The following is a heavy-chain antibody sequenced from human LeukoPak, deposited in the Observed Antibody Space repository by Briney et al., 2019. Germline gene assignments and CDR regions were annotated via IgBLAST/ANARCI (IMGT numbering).Heavy chain of an antibody. CDR1: GFTFSTYW. D-gene: IGHD3-22*01. J-gene: IGHJ4*02. Sequence: GGSLRLSCAASGFTFSTYWMTWVRQAPGKGLEWVGRIKSKTDGGTTDYAAPMKGRFIISRDDSKNTLYLQMNSLKTEDTAVYYCTTEISTWYDSSGHGDYWGQGTLVTVSS. V-gene: IGHV3-15*01. CDR3: TTEISTWYDSSGHGDY. CDR2: IKSKTDGGTT.